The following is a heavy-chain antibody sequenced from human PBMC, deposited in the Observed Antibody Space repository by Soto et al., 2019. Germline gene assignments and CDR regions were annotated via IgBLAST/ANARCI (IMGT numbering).Heavy chain of an antibody. D-gene: IGHD4-17*01. J-gene: IGHJ4*02. V-gene: IGHV4-39*01. Sequence: PSETLSLTCTVSGGSISSSSYYWGWIRQPPGKGLEWIGSIYYSGSTYYNPSLKSRVTISVDTSKNQFSLKLSSVTAADTAVYYCARRGPTVTPFDYWGQGTLVTVSS. CDR3: ARRGPTVTPFDY. CDR2: IYYSGST. CDR1: GGSISSSSYY.